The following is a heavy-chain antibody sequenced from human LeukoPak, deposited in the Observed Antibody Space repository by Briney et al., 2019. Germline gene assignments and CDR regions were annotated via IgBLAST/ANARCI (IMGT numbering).Heavy chain of an antibody. CDR2: ISGSGGST. D-gene: IGHD6-13*01. J-gene: IGHJ4*02. CDR3: AKSSLAWSSSWYAS. V-gene: IGHV3-23*01. Sequence: PGGSLRLSCAASGFTFSSYAMSWVRQAPGKGLEWVSAISGSGGSTYYADSVKGRFTISRDNSKNTLYLQMNSLRAEDTAVYYCAKSSLAWSSSWYASWGQGTLVTVSS. CDR1: GFTFSSYA.